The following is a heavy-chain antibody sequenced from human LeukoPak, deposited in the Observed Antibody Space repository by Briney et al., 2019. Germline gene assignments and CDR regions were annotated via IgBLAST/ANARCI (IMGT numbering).Heavy chain of an antibody. V-gene: IGHV1-18*04. CDR2: ISAYNGNT. Sequence: ASVKVSCKASGYTFTGYYMHWVRQAPGQGLEWMGWISAYNGNTNYAQKLQGRVTMTTDTSTSTAYMELRSLRSDDTAVYYCAREDRITMMGYWGQGTLVTVSS. CDR3: AREDRITMMGY. J-gene: IGHJ4*02. D-gene: IGHD3-22*01. CDR1: GYTFTGYY.